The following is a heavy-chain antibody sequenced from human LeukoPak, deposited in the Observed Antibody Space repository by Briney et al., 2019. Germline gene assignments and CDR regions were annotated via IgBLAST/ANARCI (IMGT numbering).Heavy chain of an antibody. D-gene: IGHD3-22*01. CDR2: IYYSGST. J-gene: IGHJ4*02. Sequence: SETLSLTCTVSGGSVTGYYWSWIRQPPGKGLEWIGYIYYSGSTNYNPSLKSRVTISVDTSKNQFSLKLSSVTAADTAVYYCARESDAVSFDYWGQGTLVTVSS. V-gene: IGHV4-59*02. CDR1: GGSVTGYY. CDR3: ARESDAVSFDY.